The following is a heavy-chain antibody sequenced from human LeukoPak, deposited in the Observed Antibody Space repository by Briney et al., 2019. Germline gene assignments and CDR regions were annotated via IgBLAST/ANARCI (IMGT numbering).Heavy chain of an antibody. Sequence: PSETLSLTCTASGGSISSGGYNWSWIRQHPGKGLECIGCIYYSGSTYYNPSLKSRVTISVDTSKNQFSLKLSSVTAADTAVYYCARGSYVGPTSGYFDYWGQGTLVTVSS. CDR2: IYYSGST. CDR1: GGSISSGGYN. J-gene: IGHJ4*02. D-gene: IGHD1-26*01. CDR3: ARGSYVGPTSGYFDY. V-gene: IGHV4-31*03.